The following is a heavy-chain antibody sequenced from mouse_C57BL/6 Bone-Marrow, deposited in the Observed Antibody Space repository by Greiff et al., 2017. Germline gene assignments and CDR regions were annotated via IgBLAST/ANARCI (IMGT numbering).Heavy chain of an antibody. D-gene: IGHD2-12*01. V-gene: IGHV1-81*01. Sequence: LVESGAELARPGASVKLSCKASGYTFTSYGISWVKQRTGQGLEWIGEIYPRSGNTYYNEKFKGKATLTADKSSSTAYMELRSLTSEDSAVYFCARWEFYDWYFDVWGTGTTVTVSS. J-gene: IGHJ1*03. CDR1: GYTFTSYG. CDR3: ARWEFYDWYFDV. CDR2: IYPRSGNT.